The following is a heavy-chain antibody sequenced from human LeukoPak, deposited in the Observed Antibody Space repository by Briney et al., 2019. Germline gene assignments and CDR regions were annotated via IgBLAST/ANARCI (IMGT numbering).Heavy chain of an antibody. D-gene: IGHD3-9*01. CDR1: GFTFSSHS. CDR3: ARSPHILTGENFDF. Sequence: GGSLRLSCAASGFTFSSHSMHWVRQAPGKGLEWISYISISTSTIYYADSVKGRFTISRDNAKNSLYLQMNSLRAEDTAVFYCARSPHILTGENFDFWGQGTLVTVSS. V-gene: IGHV3-48*04. J-gene: IGHJ4*02. CDR2: ISISTSTI.